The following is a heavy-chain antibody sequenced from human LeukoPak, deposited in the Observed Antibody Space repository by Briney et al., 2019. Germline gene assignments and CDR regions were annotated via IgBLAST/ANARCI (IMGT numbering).Heavy chain of an antibody. Sequence: HPGGSLRLSCAASGFTFSSYDMHWVRQATGKGLEWVSAIGTAGGTYYPGSVKGRFTISRENAKNSLYLQMNSLRAGDTAAYYCARVSLYSSGWEAFDYWGQGTLVTVSS. V-gene: IGHV3-13*01. CDR1: GFTFSSYD. D-gene: IGHD6-19*01. CDR3: ARVSLYSSGWEAFDY. CDR2: IGTAGGT. J-gene: IGHJ4*02.